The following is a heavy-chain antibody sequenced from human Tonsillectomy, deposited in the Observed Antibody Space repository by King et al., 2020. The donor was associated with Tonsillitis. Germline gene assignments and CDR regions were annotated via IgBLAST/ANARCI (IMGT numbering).Heavy chain of an antibody. V-gene: IGHV3-30*18. CDR1: GFTFSSYG. CDR3: AKEALAVVGTGDFQH. J-gene: IGHJ1*01. D-gene: IGHD6-19*01. CDR2: ISYDGSNK. Sequence: VQLVQSGGGVVQPGRSLRVSCAASGFTFSSYGMHWVRQAPGKGLEWVAVISYDGSNKYYAESVKGRFTISRDNFKNTLYLQMNSLRAEDTAVYYCAKEALAVVGTGDFQHWGQGTLVTVSS.